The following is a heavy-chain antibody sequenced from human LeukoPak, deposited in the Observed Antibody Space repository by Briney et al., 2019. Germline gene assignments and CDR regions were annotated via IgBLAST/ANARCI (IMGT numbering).Heavy chain of an antibody. CDR3: AKDLEAYGSGSYYFDY. D-gene: IGHD3-10*01. J-gene: IGHJ4*02. CDR1: GFTFSSYA. V-gene: IGHV3-23*01. CDR2: ISGSGGST. Sequence: GGSLRLSCAASGFTFSSYAMSWVRQAPGKGLEWVSAISGSGGSTYYADSVKGRFTISRDNSKNTLYLQMNSLSAEDTAVYYCAKDLEAYGSGSYYFDYWGQGTLVTVSS.